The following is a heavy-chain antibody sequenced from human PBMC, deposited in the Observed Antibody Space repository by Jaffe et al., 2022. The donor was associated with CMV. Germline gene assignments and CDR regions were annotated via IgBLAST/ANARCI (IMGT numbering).Heavy chain of an antibody. CDR2: IYPDDSDT. D-gene: IGHD5-18*01. CDR1: GYNFATYW. J-gene: IGHJ4*02. V-gene: IGHV5-51*01. Sequence: EVQLVQSGAEVKKPGESLKISCQGSGYNFATYWIGWVRQMPGKGLEWMGVIYPDDSDTRYSPSFQGQVTISVDKSINTAYLQWSSLKASDAAIYYCVRHPQGGFSYGDYWGQGTLITVSS. CDR3: VRHPQGGFSYGDY.